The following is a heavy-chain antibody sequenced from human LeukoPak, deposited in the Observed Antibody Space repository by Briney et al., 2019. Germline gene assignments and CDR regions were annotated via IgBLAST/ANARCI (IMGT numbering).Heavy chain of an antibody. CDR2: ISGSGGST. CDR1: GFTFSSYV. V-gene: IGHV3-23*01. J-gene: IGHJ4*02. D-gene: IGHD3-22*01. CDR3: AKESSSGYFN. Sequence: GGSLRLSCAASGFTFSSYVMNWVRQAPGKGLEWVSTISGSGGSTYYADLAKGRFTISRDNSKNTLYLEMNSLRAEDTAIYYCAKESSSGYFNWGQGTLVSVSS.